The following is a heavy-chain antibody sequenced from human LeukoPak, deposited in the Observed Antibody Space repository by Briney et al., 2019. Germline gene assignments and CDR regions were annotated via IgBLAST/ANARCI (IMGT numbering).Heavy chain of an antibody. V-gene: IGHV3-15*01. Sequence: GGSLRLSCTASGLTFSSAWMSWGRQAPGKGLEWIGHIRGKADGGTPDYAAPVKGKFTISRDDSKSTLFLQMDSLQIEDTAVYYCTTARRASSSLDYWGQGTLVTVSS. D-gene: IGHD5-24*01. CDR3: TTARRASSSLDY. CDR2: IRGKADGGTP. J-gene: IGHJ4*02. CDR1: GLTFSSAW.